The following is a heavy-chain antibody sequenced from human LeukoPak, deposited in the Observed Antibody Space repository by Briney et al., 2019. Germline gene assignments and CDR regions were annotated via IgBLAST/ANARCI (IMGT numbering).Heavy chain of an antibody. Sequence: PGGSLRLSCAASGFTFSSYAMHWVRQAPGKGLGWVAVISYDGSNKYYADSVKGRFTISRDNSKNTLYLQMNSLRAEDTAVYYCARFNSGSYYVGAFDIWGQGTMVTVSS. V-gene: IGHV3-30-3*01. CDR1: GFTFSSYA. CDR3: ARFNSGSYYVGAFDI. D-gene: IGHD1-26*01. CDR2: ISYDGSNK. J-gene: IGHJ3*02.